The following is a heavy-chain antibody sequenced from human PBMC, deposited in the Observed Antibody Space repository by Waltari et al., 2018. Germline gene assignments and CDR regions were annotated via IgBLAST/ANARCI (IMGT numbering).Heavy chain of an antibody. V-gene: IGHV4-4*07. CDR3: ARDRCNSTSCLSRGAFDI. J-gene: IGHJ3*02. CDR2: IYASGST. Sequence: QVQLQESGPGLVKPSETLSLTCTVSGGSISSYYWSWVRQPAGKGLEWIGRIYASGSTNYIPARRSRVTMSVETSKNHFCLRLTSVTAADTAVYYCARDRCNSTSCLSRGAFDIWGQGTMVTVSS. CDR1: GGSISSYY. D-gene: IGHD2-2*01.